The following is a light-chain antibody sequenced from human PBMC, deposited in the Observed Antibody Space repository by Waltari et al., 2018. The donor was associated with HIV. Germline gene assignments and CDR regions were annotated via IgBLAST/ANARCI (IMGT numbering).Light chain of an antibody. V-gene: IGKV1-39*01. Sequence: QLTHSPSSLSASVGDRVIVTCRASQNMKNYLNWYQQKAGRAPKLLLYEASTLQSGVPSRFSGSGSGTDFSLTISSLQPEDFATYYCQQTYTTPLLAFGGGTKVEI. CDR1: QNMKNY. CDR3: QQTYTTPLLA. J-gene: IGKJ4*01. CDR2: EAS.